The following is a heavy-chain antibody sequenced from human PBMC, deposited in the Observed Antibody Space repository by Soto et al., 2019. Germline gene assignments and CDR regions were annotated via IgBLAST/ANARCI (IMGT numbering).Heavy chain of an antibody. J-gene: IGHJ4*02. CDR3: ARDNYYDSSRYYYPFDY. Sequence: SETLSLTCTVSGGSISSYYWSWIRQPAGKGLEWIGRIYTSGSTNYNPSLKSRVTMSVDTSKNQFSLKLSSVTAADTAVYYCARDNYYDSSRYYYPFDYWGQGTRVTVSS. D-gene: IGHD3-22*01. V-gene: IGHV4-4*07. CDR2: IYTSGST. CDR1: GGSISSYY.